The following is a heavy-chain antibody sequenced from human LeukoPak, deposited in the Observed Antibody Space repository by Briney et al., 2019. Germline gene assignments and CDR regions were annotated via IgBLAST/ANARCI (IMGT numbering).Heavy chain of an antibody. CDR3: ARRLPAVGSTDFFDC. V-gene: IGHV3-23*01. J-gene: IGHJ4*02. CDR2: ISPSGDST. CDR1: GFTFSSYS. Sequence: GGSLRLTCAASGFTFSSYSMSGVRQAPGEGLEWVSAISPSGDSTSYPDSVKGRFTISRDNSRNTLYLQMNSLSAGDTAVYYCARRLPAVGSTDFFDCWGQGALVTVSS. D-gene: IGHD6-13*01.